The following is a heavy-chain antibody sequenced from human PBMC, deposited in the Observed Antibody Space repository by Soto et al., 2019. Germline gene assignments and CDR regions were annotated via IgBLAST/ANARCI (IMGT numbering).Heavy chain of an antibody. CDR3: ARTYYYGSGSYSHFDY. D-gene: IGHD3-10*01. V-gene: IGHV4-39*07. Sequence: SETLSLTCTVSGGSISSSSFHWGWIRQPPGKGLEWIGEIYHSGSTNYNPSLKSRVTISVDTSKNQFSLKLSSVTAADTAVYYCARTYYYGSGSYSHFDYWGQGTLVTVSS. CDR1: GGSISSSSFH. CDR2: IYHSGST. J-gene: IGHJ4*02.